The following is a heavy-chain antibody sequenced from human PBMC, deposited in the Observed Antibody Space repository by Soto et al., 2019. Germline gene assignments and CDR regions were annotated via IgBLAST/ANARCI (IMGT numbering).Heavy chain of an antibody. CDR2: ISYDGSNK. Sequence: AGGSLRLSCAASGFTFSSYGMHWVRQAPGKGLEWVAVISYDGSNKYYADSVKGRFTISRDNSKNTLYLQMNSLRAEDTAVYYCAKNDYGDYYGMDVWGQGTTVTVYS. V-gene: IGHV3-30*18. D-gene: IGHD4-17*01. CDR3: AKNDYGDYYGMDV. CDR1: GFTFSSYG. J-gene: IGHJ6*02.